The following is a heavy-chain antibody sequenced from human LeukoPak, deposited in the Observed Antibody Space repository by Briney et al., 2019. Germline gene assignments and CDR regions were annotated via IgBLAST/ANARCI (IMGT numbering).Heavy chain of an antibody. CDR1: GYTFTSYY. CDR3: ATTLTYYDSSGYSGFDY. D-gene: IGHD3-22*01. J-gene: IGHJ4*02. CDR2: INPSGGST. V-gene: IGHV1-46*01. Sequence: GASVKVSCKASGYTFTSYYMHWVRQAPGQGLEWMGIINPSGGSTSYAQKFQGRVTMTEDTSTDTAYMELSSLRSEDTAVYYCATTLTYYDSSGYSGFDYWGQGTLVTVSS.